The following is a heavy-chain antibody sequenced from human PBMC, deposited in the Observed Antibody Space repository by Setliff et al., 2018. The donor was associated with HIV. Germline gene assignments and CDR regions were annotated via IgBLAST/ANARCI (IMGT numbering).Heavy chain of an antibody. CDR1: GGSASNSRYY. J-gene: IGHJ4*02. V-gene: IGHV4-39*01. CDR2: IYTNGYT. CDR3: ARPYDSLYG. Sequence: SETLSLTCTVSGGSASNSRYYWAWIRQPPGKGPEWIGHIYTNGYTNYNPTLQSRVTISADTSKNQFYLKLTSVTAADTAIYYCARPYDSLYGWGQGVLVTVSS. D-gene: IGHD3-22*01.